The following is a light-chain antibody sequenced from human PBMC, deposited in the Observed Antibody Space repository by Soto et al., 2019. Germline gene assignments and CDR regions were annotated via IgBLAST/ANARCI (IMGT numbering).Light chain of an antibody. Sequence: IQMTQSPSPLSASVGDTVPLTCRASQRMSGWLAWHQQKPGKAPKLLTYDVSALKRGVPPRFSGSGSGTEGTLTISSLQPDEGATDYGQQYDSFSVTVGKGTKVDIK. V-gene: IGKV1-5*01. CDR2: DVS. J-gene: IGKJ1*01. CDR1: QRMSGW. CDR3: QQYDSFSVT.